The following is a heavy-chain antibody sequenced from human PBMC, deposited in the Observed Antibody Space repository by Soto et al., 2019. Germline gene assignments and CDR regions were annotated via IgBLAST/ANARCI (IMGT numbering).Heavy chain of an antibody. V-gene: IGHV4-31*03. CDR1: GGSISSGGYY. D-gene: IGHD3-3*01. CDR3: ARDGVVISSGNYYYYYGMDV. Sequence: QVQLQESGPGLVKPSQTLSLTCTVSGGSISSGGYYWSWIRQHPGKGLEWIGYIYYSGSTYYNPSLKSRVTISVDTSKNQFSLKLSSVTAADTAVYYCARDGVVISSGNYYYYYGMDVWGQGTTVTVSS. J-gene: IGHJ6*02. CDR2: IYYSGST.